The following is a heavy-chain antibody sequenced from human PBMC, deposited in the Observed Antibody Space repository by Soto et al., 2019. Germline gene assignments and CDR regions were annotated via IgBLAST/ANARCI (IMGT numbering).Heavy chain of an antibody. D-gene: IGHD4-4*01. Sequence: QVQLVQSGAEMKEPGSSVKVSCKTSGGTFSSSAISWLRQAPGQGIEWMGGIIPLFRTPDYAQKFQGRVTIAADASTSTAYMELSSLRSEDTAVYYCARDNDRLQLGGNYYYILDVWGQGTTITVSS. J-gene: IGHJ6*02. V-gene: IGHV1-69*12. CDR3: ARDNDRLQLGGNYYYILDV. CDR1: GGTFSSSA. CDR2: IIPLFRTP.